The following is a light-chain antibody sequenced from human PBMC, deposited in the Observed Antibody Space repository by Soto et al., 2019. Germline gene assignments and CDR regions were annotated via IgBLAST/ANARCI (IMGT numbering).Light chain of an antibody. CDR3: QQSNVSPRT. CDR1: QSVSYY. Sequence: EILLTQSPSSLSASPGDRVTLSCRATQSVSYYLAWYQQKPGQAPKLLIYGASTRATGVPARFSGSGSGTDFTLTITSLQLEDFAIYYCQQSNVSPRTFGQGTKVDI. V-gene: IGKV3-15*01. J-gene: IGKJ1*01. CDR2: GAS.